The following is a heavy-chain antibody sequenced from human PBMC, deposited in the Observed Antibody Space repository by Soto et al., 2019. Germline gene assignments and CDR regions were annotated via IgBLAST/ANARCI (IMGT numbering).Heavy chain of an antibody. V-gene: IGHV1-69*13. Sequence: ASVKVSFKDSGVTYGRYARSCLRQAHGQELDWMGGIIPIFGTANYAQKFQGRVTRTADESTSTAYMELSSLRSEDTAVYYCARESPDSGHYCYYVLDVWVQGTTVTGS. CDR1: GVTYGRYA. J-gene: IGHJ6*02. D-gene: IGHD3-22*01. CDR3: ARESPDSGHYCYYVLDV. CDR2: IIPIFGTA.